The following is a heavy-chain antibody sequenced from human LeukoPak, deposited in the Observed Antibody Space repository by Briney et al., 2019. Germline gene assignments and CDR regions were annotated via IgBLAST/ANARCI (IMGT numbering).Heavy chain of an antibody. V-gene: IGHV3-30*18. CDR1: GFTFSSYG. CDR2: VSYDGSDK. D-gene: IGHD1-26*01. Sequence: PGRSLGLSCVASGFTFSSYGMHWVRQAPGKGLEWVSVVSYDGSDKYYADSVKGRFTISRDNSKNTLFPQMNSLRAEDTAVYYCAKGGWDLLLNSFDYWGQGTLVTVSS. CDR3: AKGGWDLLLNSFDY. J-gene: IGHJ4*02.